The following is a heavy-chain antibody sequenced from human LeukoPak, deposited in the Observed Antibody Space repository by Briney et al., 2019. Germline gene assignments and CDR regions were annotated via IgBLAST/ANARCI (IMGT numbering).Heavy chain of an antibody. CDR1: GGSFSGYY. J-gene: IGHJ4*02. CDR2: FYYSGST. CDR3: AGSGDYALDY. D-gene: IGHD4-17*01. Sequence: PSETLSLTCAVYGGSFSGYYWSWIRQPPGKGLEWIGYFYYSGSTNYNPSLKSRVTISVDASKNQFSLKLSSVTAADTAVYYCAGSGDYALDYWGQGTLVTVSS. V-gene: IGHV4-59*01.